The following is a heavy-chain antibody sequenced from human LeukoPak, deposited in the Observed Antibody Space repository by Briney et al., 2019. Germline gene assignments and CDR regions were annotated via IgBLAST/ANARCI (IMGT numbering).Heavy chain of an antibody. J-gene: IGHJ5*01. CDR3: ARVFVS. CDR1: GDSISSGSSY. Sequence: PSQTLSLTCTVSGDSISSGSSYWNWIRQPAGKGLEWIGRIYTSGTTNYNPSLKSRVTISVDTSKNQFSLKLSSVTAADTAVYYCARVFVSWGQGTLVTVSS. CDR2: IYTSGTT. V-gene: IGHV4-61*02.